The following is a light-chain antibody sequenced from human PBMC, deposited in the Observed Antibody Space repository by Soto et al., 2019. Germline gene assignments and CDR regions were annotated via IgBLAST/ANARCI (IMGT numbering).Light chain of an antibody. J-gene: IGLJ2*01. CDR1: SSDVGGYNC. Sequence: QSVLTQPPSASGSPGQSVTISCTGTSSDVGGYNCVSWYQQHPGKAPKLMIYEVSNRPSGVPDRFSGSKSGNTASLTVSGLQAEDEADSYCSSYAGSNIPVVFGGGTKVTVL. V-gene: IGLV2-8*01. CDR2: EVS. CDR3: SSYAGSNIPVV.